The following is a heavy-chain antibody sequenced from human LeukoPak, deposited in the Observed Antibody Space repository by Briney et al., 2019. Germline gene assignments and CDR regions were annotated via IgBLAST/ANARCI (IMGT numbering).Heavy chain of an antibody. D-gene: IGHD1-26*01. J-gene: IGHJ4*02. CDR2: IKSKTDGGTT. CDR1: AFTFRSYG. V-gene: IGHV3-15*01. Sequence: GGSLRLFCAETAFTFRSYGKYRVSQAPGQGLEWDGRIKSKTDGGTTDYAAPVKGRFTISRDDSKNTQYLQMNSMTTEDKAVYYCTTDCVGATDFDDWGQGTLVTVSS. CDR3: TTDCVGATDFDD.